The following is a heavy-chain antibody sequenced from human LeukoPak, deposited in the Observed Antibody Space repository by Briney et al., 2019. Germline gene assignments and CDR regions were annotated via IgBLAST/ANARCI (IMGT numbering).Heavy chain of an antibody. Sequence: GGSLRLSCAASGFTFSSYEMNWVRQAPGKGLEWVSYISSSGSTIYYADSVKGRFTISRDNAKNSLYLQMNSLRAGDTAVYARAAYSSTWYSRYFDLWGRGTLVTVSS. D-gene: IGHD6-13*01. CDR3: AAYSSTWYSRYFDL. J-gene: IGHJ2*01. V-gene: IGHV3-48*03. CDR2: ISSSGSTI. CDR1: GFTFSSYE.